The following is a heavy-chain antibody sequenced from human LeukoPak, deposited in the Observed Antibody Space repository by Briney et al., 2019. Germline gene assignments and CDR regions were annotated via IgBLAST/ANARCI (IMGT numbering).Heavy chain of an antibody. CDR2: IYYSGTT. V-gene: IGHV4-61*01. CDR1: GASVNTGSYY. CDR3: ARASRGNYDS. J-gene: IGHJ5*01. D-gene: IGHD1-26*01. Sequence: SETLSLTCTVSGASVNTGSYYWSWLRRPPGKGLEWIGNIYYSGTTNYNPSLKSRVTMSVDTSKNQFSLKLSSVTAADTAVYYCARASRGNYDSWGQGTLVTVSS.